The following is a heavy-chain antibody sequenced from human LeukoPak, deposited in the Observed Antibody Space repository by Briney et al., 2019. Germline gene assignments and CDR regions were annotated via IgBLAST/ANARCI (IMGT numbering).Heavy chain of an antibody. CDR3: ARRPNWWGPTYFDY. Sequence: SAKVSCKASGYIFSNFGISWVRQAPGQGLEWVGGIIPIFGTANYAQKFQGRVTITTDESTSTAYMELSSLRSEDTAVYYCARRPNWWGPTYFDYWGQGTLVTVSS. V-gene: IGHV1-69*05. CDR1: GYIFSNFG. J-gene: IGHJ4*02. D-gene: IGHD2-8*02. CDR2: IIPIFGTA.